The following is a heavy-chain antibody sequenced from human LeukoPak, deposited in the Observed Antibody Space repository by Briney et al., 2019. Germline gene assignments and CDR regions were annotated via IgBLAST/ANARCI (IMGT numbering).Heavy chain of an antibody. CDR2: IYYSGST. J-gene: IGHJ3*02. V-gene: IGHV4-59*01. D-gene: IGHD6-13*01. CDR3: ARGSENPGRWTEQQLGRTDNLAFDI. Sequence: SETLSLTCTVSGGSISSYYWSWIRQPPGKGLEWIGYIYYSGSTNYNPSLKSRVTISVDTSKNQFSLKLSSVTAADTAVYYCARGSENPGRWTEQQLGRTDNLAFDIWGQGTMVTVSS. CDR1: GGSISSYY.